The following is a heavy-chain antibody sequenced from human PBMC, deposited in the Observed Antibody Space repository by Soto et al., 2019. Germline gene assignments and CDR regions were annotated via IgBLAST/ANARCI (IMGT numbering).Heavy chain of an antibody. D-gene: IGHD3-3*01. J-gene: IGHJ4*02. CDR1: GFTFTSSA. CDR3: AARGITIDAKDWYYFDY. Sequence: GASVKVSCKASGFTFTSSAMQWVRQARGQRLEWIGWIVVGSGNTNYAQKFQERVTITRDMSTSTAYMELSSLRSEDTAVYYCAARGITIDAKDWYYFDYRGQGTLVTVSS. CDR2: IVVGSGNT. V-gene: IGHV1-58*02.